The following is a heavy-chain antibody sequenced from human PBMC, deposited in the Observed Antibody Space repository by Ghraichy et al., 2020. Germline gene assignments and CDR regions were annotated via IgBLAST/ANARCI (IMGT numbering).Heavy chain of an antibody. Sequence: SETLSLTCTVSGGSISSYYWSWIRQPPGKGLEWIGYIYYSGSTNYNPSLKSRVTISVDTSKNQFSLKLSSVTAADTAVYYCARGGGDYYDNRNWFDPWGQGTLVTVSS. CDR1: GGSISSYY. CDR2: IYYSGST. D-gene: IGHD3-22*01. V-gene: IGHV4-59*01. CDR3: ARGGGDYYDNRNWFDP. J-gene: IGHJ5*02.